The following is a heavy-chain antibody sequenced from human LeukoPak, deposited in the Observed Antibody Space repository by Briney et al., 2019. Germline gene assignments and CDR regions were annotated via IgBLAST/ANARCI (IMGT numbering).Heavy chain of an antibody. CDR2: ISYDGSNK. D-gene: IGHD6-19*01. CDR3: ARLGSGWSFDY. J-gene: IGHJ4*02. Sequence: GGSLRLSCAASGFTFSSYAMHWVRQAPGKGLEWVAVISYDGSNKYYADSVKGRFTISRDNSKNTVYLQMNSLRAEDTAMYYCARLGSGWSFDYWGQGTLVTVSS. V-gene: IGHV3-30-3*01. CDR1: GFTFSSYA.